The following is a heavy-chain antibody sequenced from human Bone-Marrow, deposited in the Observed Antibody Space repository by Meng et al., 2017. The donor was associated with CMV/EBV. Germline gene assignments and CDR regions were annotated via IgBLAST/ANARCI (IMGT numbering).Heavy chain of an antibody. CDR3: ARDNGPGIVVVMPI. Sequence: QVQLVQSGAEVKKPGASVKVACXASGYTFTSYGISWVRQAPGQGLEWMGWISAYNGNTNYTQKLQGRVTMTTDTSTSTAYMELRSLRSDDTAVYYCARDNGPGIVVVMPIWGQGTRVTVSS. CDR1: GYTFTSYG. V-gene: IGHV1-18*01. CDR2: ISAYNGNT. D-gene: IGHD3-22*01. J-gene: IGHJ4*02.